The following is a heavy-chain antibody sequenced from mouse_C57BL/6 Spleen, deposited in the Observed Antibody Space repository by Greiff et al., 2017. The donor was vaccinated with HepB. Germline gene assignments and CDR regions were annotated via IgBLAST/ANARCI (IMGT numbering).Heavy chain of an antibody. V-gene: IGHV1-64*01. CDR2: IHPNSGST. D-gene: IGHD1-1*01. CDR1: GYTFTSYW. Sequence: VKLQQPGAELVKPGASVKLSCKASGYTFTSYWMHWVKQRPGQGLEWIGMIHPNSGSTNYNEKFKSKATLTVDKSSSTAYMQLSSLTSEDSAVYYCARVEFITTERYAMDYWGQGTSVTVSS. CDR3: ARVEFITTERYAMDY. J-gene: IGHJ4*01.